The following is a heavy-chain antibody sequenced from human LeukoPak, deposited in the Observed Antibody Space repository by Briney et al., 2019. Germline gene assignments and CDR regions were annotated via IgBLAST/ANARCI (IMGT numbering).Heavy chain of an antibody. D-gene: IGHD6-13*01. V-gene: IGHV3-74*01. J-gene: IGHJ4*02. Sequence: PGGSLRLSCEASGFTFRGYWMPWVRQAPGKGLMWVSRIETDGSSTNYADSVKGRFTISRDNARNTVYLQMNSLRADDTAVYYCARDPSSWNGFFDSWGQGTLVTVSS. CDR3: ARDPSSWNGFFDS. CDR2: IETDGSST. CDR1: GFTFRGYW.